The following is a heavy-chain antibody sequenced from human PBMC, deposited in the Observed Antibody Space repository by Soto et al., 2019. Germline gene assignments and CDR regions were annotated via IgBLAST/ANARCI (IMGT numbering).Heavy chain of an antibody. CDR1: GYTFTSYG. CDR2: ISAYNGNT. V-gene: IGHV1-18*01. Sequence: QVPLVQSGAEVKKPGASVKVSCKASGYTFTSYGISWVRQAPGQGLEWMGWISAYNGNTNYAQKLQGRVTMTTDTSTSTAYMELRSLRSDDTAVYYCARETIVVVPAAPAYYYYMDVWGKGTTVTVSS. CDR3: ARETIVVVPAAPAYYYYMDV. D-gene: IGHD2-2*01. J-gene: IGHJ6*03.